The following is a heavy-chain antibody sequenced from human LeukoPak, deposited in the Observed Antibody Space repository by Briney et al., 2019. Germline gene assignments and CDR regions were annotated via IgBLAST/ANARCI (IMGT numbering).Heavy chain of an antibody. CDR3: ARAPGAYAFDI. CDR2: IYPGDSGT. J-gene: IGHJ3*02. D-gene: IGHD3-10*01. Sequence: GESLKISCKGSGYSFTSYWIGWVLQLPGKGLEWMGIIYPGDSGTRYSPSFQGQVTISADKSINTAYLQWSSLKASDTAMYYCARAPGAYAFDIWGRGTMVAVSS. V-gene: IGHV5-51*01. CDR1: GYSFTSYW.